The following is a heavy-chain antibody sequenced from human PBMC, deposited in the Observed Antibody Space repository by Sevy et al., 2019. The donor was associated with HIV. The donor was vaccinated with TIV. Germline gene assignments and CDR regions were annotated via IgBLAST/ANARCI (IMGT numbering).Heavy chain of an antibody. D-gene: IGHD5-18*01. CDR2: ISYDGNKK. CDR1: GFTFRSYA. V-gene: IGHV3-30-3*01. Sequence: GGCLRLSCAGSGFTFRSYAIHCVRQAPGRGLEWVAVISYDGNKKYYADSVKGRFTISRDDSKNTLFLQMSSLTTEDTALYYCARDLSAYNYGPGGYWGQGTPVTVSS. J-gene: IGHJ4*02. CDR3: ARDLSAYNYGPGGY.